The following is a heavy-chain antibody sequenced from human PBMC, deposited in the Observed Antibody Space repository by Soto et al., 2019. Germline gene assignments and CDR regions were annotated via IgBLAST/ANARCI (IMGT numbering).Heavy chain of an antibody. Sequence: XXSLRLSFAASGFTFSSYGMHWVRQAPGKGLEWVAVIWYDGSNKYYADSVKGRFTISRDNSKNTLYLQMNSLRAEDTAVYYCARDLNYYDSSGYYFDYWGQGTLVTVS. D-gene: IGHD3-22*01. CDR1: GFTFSSYG. J-gene: IGHJ4*02. V-gene: IGHV3-33*01. CDR3: ARDLNYYDSSGYYFDY. CDR2: IWYDGSNK.